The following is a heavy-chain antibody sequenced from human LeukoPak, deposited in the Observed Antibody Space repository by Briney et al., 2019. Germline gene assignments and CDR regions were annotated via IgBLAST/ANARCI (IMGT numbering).Heavy chain of an antibody. Sequence: SESLSLTCTVAVGSMSGYYRSWIRQPPGKGLEWMEYIHYSGTTNYNPSLKSRVTISLDTSRNQFSLKLRSVTTADTAVYYCARRRVYSGSGEFDFWGQGTLVTVSS. CDR2: IHYSGTT. CDR3: ARRRVYSGSGEFDF. CDR1: VGSMSGYY. V-gene: IGHV4-59*01. D-gene: IGHD5-12*01. J-gene: IGHJ4*02.